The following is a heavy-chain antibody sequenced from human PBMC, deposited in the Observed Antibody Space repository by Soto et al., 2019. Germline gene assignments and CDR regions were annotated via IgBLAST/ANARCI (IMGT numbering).Heavy chain of an antibody. Sequence: SETLSLTCTVSGGSISTYYWSWIRQPPGKGLEWIGYINYSGRTNYNPSLKSRVTMSLDTSKNQFSLKLRSVTAADTALFYCARYAGSSWFDYWGQGTLVTVSS. J-gene: IGHJ4*02. CDR2: INYSGRT. CDR1: GGSISTYY. D-gene: IGHD6-13*01. V-gene: IGHV4-59*01. CDR3: ARYAGSSWFDY.